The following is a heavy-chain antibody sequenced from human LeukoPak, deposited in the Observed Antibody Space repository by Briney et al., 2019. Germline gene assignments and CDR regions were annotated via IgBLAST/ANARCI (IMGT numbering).Heavy chain of an antibody. Sequence: ASVKVSCKASGYTFTSYGISWVRQAPGQGLEWMGWISAYNGNTSYAQKLQGRVTMTTDTSTSTAYMELRSLRSDDTAVYYCASSEASAYYDSSGDSPDAFDIWGQGTMVTVSS. CDR3: ASSEASAYYDSSGDSPDAFDI. CDR1: GYTFTSYG. J-gene: IGHJ3*02. CDR2: ISAYNGNT. D-gene: IGHD3-22*01. V-gene: IGHV1-18*01.